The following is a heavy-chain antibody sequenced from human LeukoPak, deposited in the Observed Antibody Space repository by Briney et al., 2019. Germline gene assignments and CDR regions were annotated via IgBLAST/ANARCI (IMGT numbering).Heavy chain of an antibody. Sequence: SVKVSCKASGATFSSYAISWVRQAPGQGLEWMGVIIPIFGTANYAQKFQGRVTITADESTSTAYMELSSLRSEDTAVYYCARAQGYCSSTSCPYYFDYWGQGTLVTVSS. CDR1: GATFSSYA. CDR2: IIPIFGTA. D-gene: IGHD2-2*01. J-gene: IGHJ4*02. V-gene: IGHV1-69*13. CDR3: ARAQGYCSSTSCPYYFDY.